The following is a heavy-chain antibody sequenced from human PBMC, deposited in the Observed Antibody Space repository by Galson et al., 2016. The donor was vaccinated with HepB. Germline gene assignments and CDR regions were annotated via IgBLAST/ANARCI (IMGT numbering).Heavy chain of an antibody. D-gene: IGHD1-26*01. CDR2: THTDGGDT. CDR3: ARDYLTYTGSYLYS. J-gene: IGHJ4*02. CDR1: GVTFSSYW. Sequence: SLRLSCAASGVTFSSYWMHWVRQVPGKGRVMVARTHTDGGDTGDADSVKGRFTISSDNAKTTLYLQMNTLRAEDTAVYYCARDYLTYTGSYLYSWGQGTLVTVSS. V-gene: IGHV3-74*01.